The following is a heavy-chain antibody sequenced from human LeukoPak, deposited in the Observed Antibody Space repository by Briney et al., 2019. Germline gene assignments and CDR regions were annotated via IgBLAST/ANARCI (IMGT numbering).Heavy chain of an antibody. D-gene: IGHD3-16*01. CDR2: ISGSGGST. J-gene: IGHJ5*02. CDR1: GFTFSSYA. V-gene: IGHV3-23*01. CDR3: AKEGVFGGAFNWFEP. Sequence: GASLRLSCAASGFTFSSYAMSWVRQAPGKGLEWVSAISGSGGSTYYADSVKGRFTISRDNSKNTLYLQMNSLRAEDTAVYFCAKEGVFGGAFNWFEPWGQGTLGTVSS.